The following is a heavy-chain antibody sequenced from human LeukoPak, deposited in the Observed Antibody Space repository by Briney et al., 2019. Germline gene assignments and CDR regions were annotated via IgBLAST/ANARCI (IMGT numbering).Heavy chain of an antibody. CDR1: GYTFTSYD. J-gene: IGHJ4*02. Sequence: ASVKVSCKASGYTFTSYDINWVRQATGQGLEWMGIINPSGGSTSYAQKFQGRVTMTRDMSTSTVYMELSSLRSEDTAVYYCARGPGIAVAGTRFDYWGQGTLVTVSS. V-gene: IGHV1-46*01. CDR3: ARGPGIAVAGTRFDY. CDR2: INPSGGST. D-gene: IGHD6-19*01.